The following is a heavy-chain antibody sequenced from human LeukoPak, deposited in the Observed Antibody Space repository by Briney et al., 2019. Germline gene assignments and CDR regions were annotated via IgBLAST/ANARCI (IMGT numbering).Heavy chain of an antibody. CDR1: GGSFSGYY. V-gene: IGHV4-34*01. D-gene: IGHD3-10*01. CDR2: INHSGST. Sequence: SETLSLTCAVYGGSFSGYYWSWIRQPPGKGLEWIGEINHSGSTNYNPSLKSRVTISVDTSKNQFSLKLSSVTAADTAVYYCARFRYPGEGFDYWGQGTLVTVSS. J-gene: IGHJ4*02. CDR3: ARFRYPGEGFDY.